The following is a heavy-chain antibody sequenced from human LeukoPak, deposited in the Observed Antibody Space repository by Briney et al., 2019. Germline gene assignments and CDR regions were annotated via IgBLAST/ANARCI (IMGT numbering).Heavy chain of an antibody. CDR1: GFSFSSYA. CDR2: ITASGHNT. CDR3: ATRPAADIGPLDF. Sequence: GGSLRLSCAASGFSFSSYAMSWVRQAPGMGLEWVSSITASGHNTYYVDSVKGRFTISRDNSKNTPYRQMDSLGADETAVYYCATRPAADIGPLDFWGQGTLVTVSS. J-gene: IGHJ4*02. V-gene: IGHV3-23*01. D-gene: IGHD2-2*01.